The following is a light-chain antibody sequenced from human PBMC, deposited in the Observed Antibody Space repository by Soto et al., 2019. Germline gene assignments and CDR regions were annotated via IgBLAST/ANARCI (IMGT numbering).Light chain of an antibody. V-gene: IGLV2-8*01. Sequence: QSALTQSPSASGSPGQSVTISCTGTSSDIGGYNSVSWYQQHPGKAPKVMIYDVTKRPSGVPDRFSGSKSGNTASLTVSALQAEDEADYYCSSYTDRKNLVFGTGTKLT. J-gene: IGLJ1*01. CDR2: DVT. CDR3: SSYTDRKNLV. CDR1: SSDIGGYNS.